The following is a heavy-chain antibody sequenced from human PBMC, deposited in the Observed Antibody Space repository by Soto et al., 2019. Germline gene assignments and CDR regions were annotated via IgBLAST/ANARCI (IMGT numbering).Heavy chain of an antibody. CDR2: IFSNDEK. Sequence: QVTLKESGPVLVKPTETLTLTCTVSGFSLSNARMGVSWIRQPPGKALEWLAHIFSNDEKSYSTSLKSRLTISKDTSKSQVVLTMTSMDPVDTATYYCARNRIAVAGTVPYGMDVWGQGTTVTVSS. J-gene: IGHJ6*02. V-gene: IGHV2-26*01. D-gene: IGHD6-19*01. CDR3: ARNRIAVAGTVPYGMDV. CDR1: GFSLSNARMG.